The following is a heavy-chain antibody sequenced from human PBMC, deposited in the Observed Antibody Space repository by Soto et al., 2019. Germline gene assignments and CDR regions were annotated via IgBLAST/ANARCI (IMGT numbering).Heavy chain of an antibody. J-gene: IGHJ4*02. CDR1: GYTFTRYG. V-gene: IGHV1-18*04. CDR3: ARVRLYYYDSSGYYEDY. CDR2: ISAYNGNT. D-gene: IGHD3-22*01. Sequence: ASVKVPCKASGYTFTRYGISWVRQAPGQGLEWMGWISAYNGNTNYAQKLQGRVTMTTDTSTSTAYMELRSLRSDDTAVYFCARVRLYYYDSSGYYEDYWGQGTLVTVSS.